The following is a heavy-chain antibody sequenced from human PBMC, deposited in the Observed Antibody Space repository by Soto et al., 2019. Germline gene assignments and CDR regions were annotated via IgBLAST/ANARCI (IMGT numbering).Heavy chain of an antibody. Sequence: PSQTLSLTCAISGDSVSSNSAAWNWIRQSPSRGLEWLGRTYYRSKWYSDYAVSVKSRITINPDTSKNQFSLQLNSVTPEDTAVYYCTQAAGYISTWFFDSWAQGTLGTVSS. CDR1: GDSVSSNSAA. J-gene: IGHJ4*02. D-gene: IGHD6-13*01. CDR3: TQAAGYISTWFFDS. CDR2: TYYRSKWYS. V-gene: IGHV6-1*01.